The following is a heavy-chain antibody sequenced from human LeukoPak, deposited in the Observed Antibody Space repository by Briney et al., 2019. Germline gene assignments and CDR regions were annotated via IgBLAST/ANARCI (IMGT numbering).Heavy chain of an antibody. J-gene: IGHJ4*02. CDR3: ARALDY. V-gene: IGHV3-30-3*01. CDR1: GFTFSSYA. Sequence: GRSLRLSCAASGFTFSSYAMHWVRQAPGKGLEWVAVISYDGSNKYYADSVKGRFTISRDNSKNTLYLQMNSLRAEDTPVYYCARALDYWGQGTLVTVSS. CDR2: ISYDGSNK.